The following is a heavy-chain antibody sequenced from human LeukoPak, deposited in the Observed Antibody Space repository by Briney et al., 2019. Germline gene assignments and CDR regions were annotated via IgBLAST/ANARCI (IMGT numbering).Heavy chain of an antibody. CDR2: IYHSGST. Sequence: SSETLSLTCTVSGYSISSGYYWGWIRQPPGKGLEWIGSIYHSGSTYYNPSLKSRVTISVDTSKNQFSLKLSSVTAADTAVYYCASRMVRGGDFDYWGQGTLVTVSS. V-gene: IGHV4-38-2*02. CDR3: ASRMVRGGDFDY. D-gene: IGHD3-10*01. J-gene: IGHJ4*02. CDR1: GYSISSGYY.